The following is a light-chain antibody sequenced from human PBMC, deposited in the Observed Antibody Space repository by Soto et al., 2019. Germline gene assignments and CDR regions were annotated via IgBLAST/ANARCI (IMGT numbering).Light chain of an antibody. CDR1: SGHSSYA. Sequence: QLVLTQSPSASASLGASVKLTCTLSSGHSSYAIAWHQQQPEKGPRYLMKVNSDGSHTKGDGIPDRFSGSSSGAERYLTISSAQSEHEADYYCQTWGTGIRVFGGGTKLTVL. CDR3: QTWGTGIRV. J-gene: IGLJ2*01. CDR2: VNSDGSH. V-gene: IGLV4-69*01.